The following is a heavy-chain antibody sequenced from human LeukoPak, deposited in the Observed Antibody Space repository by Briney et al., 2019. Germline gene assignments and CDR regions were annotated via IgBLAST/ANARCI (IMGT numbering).Heavy chain of an antibody. CDR3: ARTGSSSWYKWFDP. V-gene: IGHV4-34*01. CDR1: GGSFSGYY. Sequence: IPSETLSLTCAVYGGSFSGYYWSWIRQPPGKGLEWIGEINHSGSTNYNPSLKSRVTISVDTSKNQFSLKLSSVTAADTAVYYCARTGSSSWYKWFDPWGRGTLVTVSS. J-gene: IGHJ5*02. D-gene: IGHD6-13*01. CDR2: INHSGST.